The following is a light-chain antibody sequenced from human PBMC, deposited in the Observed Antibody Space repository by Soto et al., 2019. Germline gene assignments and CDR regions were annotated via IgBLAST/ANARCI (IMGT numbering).Light chain of an antibody. V-gene: IGKV3-20*01. J-gene: IGKJ1*01. Sequence: EIVLTQSPGTLSLSPGERATLSCRASQSVSSSYLAWYQQKPGQAPRLLIYGASSRATGIPDRFSGSGSGTDFTLTISRLEPDDFAVYYCQQDGSSPPTWTFGQGTKVEIK. CDR1: QSVSSSY. CDR2: GAS. CDR3: QQDGSSPPTWT.